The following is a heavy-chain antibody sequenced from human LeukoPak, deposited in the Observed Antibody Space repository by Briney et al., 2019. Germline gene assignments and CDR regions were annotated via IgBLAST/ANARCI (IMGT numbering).Heavy chain of an antibody. V-gene: IGHV3-30*02. J-gene: IGHJ5*01. CDR1: GFTFSSYG. CDR3: ARGSARGALYNWFDS. CDR2: IRYDGSNK. Sequence: QAGGSLRLSCAASGFTFSSYGMHWVRQAPGKGLEWVAFIRYDGSNKYYGDSVKGLFTISRDNSKSTVYLYMNSLRVDDTAVYYCARGSARGALYNWFDSWGRGTLVTVSS. D-gene: IGHD3-10*01.